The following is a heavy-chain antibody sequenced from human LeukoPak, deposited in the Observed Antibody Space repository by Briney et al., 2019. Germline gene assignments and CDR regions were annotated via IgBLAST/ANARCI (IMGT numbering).Heavy chain of an antibody. CDR1: GFTFSNFW. V-gene: IGHV3-7*05. CDR2: INQEGSDK. J-gene: IGHJ4*02. CDR3: ARGRGGGDY. Sequence: GGSLRLSCAASGFTFSNFWMTWVRQPPWKGLEWVATINQEGSDKYNVDSVKGRFTISRDNANNSLYLQMDSLRAEDTAVYYCARGRGGGDYWGQGTLVTVSS. D-gene: IGHD2-15*01.